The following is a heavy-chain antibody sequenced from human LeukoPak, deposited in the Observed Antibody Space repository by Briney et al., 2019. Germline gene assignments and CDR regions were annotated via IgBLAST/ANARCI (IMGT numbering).Heavy chain of an antibody. J-gene: IGHJ4*02. Sequence: GGSLRLSCAASGFPFTIYAMSWVRQAPGKGLEWVSSIGGSSTYYADFVKGLFTISRDTSKNTMDLQMYSLRAEDTAIYYCAKYRGFGDSYDSWGQGTLVTVSS. CDR1: GFPFTIYA. CDR3: AKYRGFGDSYDS. V-gene: IGHV3-23*01. CDR2: IGGSST. D-gene: IGHD3-10*01.